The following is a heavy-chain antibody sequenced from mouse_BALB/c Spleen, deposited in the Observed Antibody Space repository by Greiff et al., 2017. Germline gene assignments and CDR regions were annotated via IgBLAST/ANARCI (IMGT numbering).Heavy chain of an antibody. CDR3: SAWGGDYFAIDY. V-gene: IGHV14-4*02. J-gene: IGHJ2*01. CDR1: GFNIKDYY. Sequence: VQLQQSGAELVRSGASVKLSCTASGFNIKDYYMHWVKQRPEQGLEWIGWIDPENGVTEYAPKFQGKATMTADTSSNTAYLQLSSLTSEDAAVYCCSAWGGDYFAIDYWGQGTTLTVSS. D-gene: IGHD2-13*01. CDR2: IDPENGVT.